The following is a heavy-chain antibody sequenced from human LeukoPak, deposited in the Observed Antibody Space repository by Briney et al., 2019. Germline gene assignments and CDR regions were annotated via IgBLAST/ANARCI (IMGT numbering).Heavy chain of an antibody. CDR1: GFTFSDYY. CDR2: ISSSGSTT. J-gene: IGHJ4*02. Sequence: GGSLRLSCAASGFTFSDYYMTWIRQAPGKGLEWVSYISSSGSTTHYADSVKGRFTISRDNAKNSLYVQMNNLRAEDTAVYYCARVPLSGGSIDYWGQGTLVTVSS. CDR3: ARVPLSGGSIDY. D-gene: IGHD6-19*01. V-gene: IGHV3-11*01.